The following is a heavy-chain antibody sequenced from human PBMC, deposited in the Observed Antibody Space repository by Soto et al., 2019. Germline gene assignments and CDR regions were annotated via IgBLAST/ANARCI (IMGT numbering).Heavy chain of an antibody. V-gene: IGHV1-3*01. CDR2: INAGNGNT. CDR1: GYTFTSYA. Sequence: ASVKVSCKASGYTFTSYAMHWVRQAPGQRLEWMGWINAGNGNTKYSQKFQGRVTITRDTSASTAYMELSSLRSEDTAVYYCARENYDILTGYFMSPDYWGQGTLVTVSS. J-gene: IGHJ4*02. CDR3: ARENYDILTGYFMSPDY. D-gene: IGHD3-9*01.